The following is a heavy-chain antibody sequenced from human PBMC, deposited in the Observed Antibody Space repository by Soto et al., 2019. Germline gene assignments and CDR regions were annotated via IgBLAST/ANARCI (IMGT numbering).Heavy chain of an antibody. Sequence: GGSLRLSCAASGFSFSTYNMNWVRQAPGKGLEWVSSIDASSTHIYYADSVKGRFTISRDTSASTAYMELTSLRSEDTAVYYCARDTGDGTFDFWGQGTLVTVSS. J-gene: IGHJ4*02. CDR2: IDASSTHI. D-gene: IGHD7-27*01. V-gene: IGHV3-21*01. CDR3: ARDTGDGTFDF. CDR1: GFSFSTYN.